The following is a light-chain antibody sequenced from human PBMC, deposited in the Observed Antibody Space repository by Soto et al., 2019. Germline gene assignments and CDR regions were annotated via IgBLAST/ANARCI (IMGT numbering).Light chain of an antibody. CDR3: QQRSNWPPT. V-gene: IGKV3-11*01. CDR1: QSVSSY. CDR2: DAS. J-gene: IGKJ1*01. Sequence: EIVLTQSPATLSLSPGERATLSCRASQSVSSYLAWYQQKPGQAPRLLIYDASNRATGIPARFSGSGSGTDFTLTISSLEPEDFEVYYCQQRSNWPPTFGQGTKVDIX.